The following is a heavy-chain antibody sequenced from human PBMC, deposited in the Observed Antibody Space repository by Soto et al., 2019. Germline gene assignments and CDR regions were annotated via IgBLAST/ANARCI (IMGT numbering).Heavy chain of an antibody. V-gene: IGHV1-69*06. J-gene: IGHJ3*02. CDR1: GGSFIGYA. D-gene: IGHD6-19*01. CDR3: ARAGPVAGNHAFDI. CDR2: IIPIFGTA. Sequence: SVKVSFKASGGSFIGYAISWVRQAPVQGLEWMGGIIPIFGTATYAQKFQGRVTIIADKSTSTAYMELSSLRSEDTAVYYCARAGPVAGNHAFDIWGQGTLVTVSS.